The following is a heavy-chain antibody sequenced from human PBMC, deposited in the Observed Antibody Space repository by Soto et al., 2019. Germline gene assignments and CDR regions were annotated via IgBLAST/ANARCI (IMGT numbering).Heavy chain of an antibody. CDR2: ISSDGSTT. CDR3: ASLYSSAWARDY. J-gene: IGHJ4*02. CDR1: GFTFSSCW. Sequence: PGGSLRLSCAASGFTFSSCWMHWVRQAPGKGLVWVSRISSDGSTTNYADSVKGRFTISRDNAKNILYLQMNNLRAEDTAVYYCASLYSSAWARDYWGQGTLVTVSS. D-gene: IGHD6-19*01. V-gene: IGHV3-74*01.